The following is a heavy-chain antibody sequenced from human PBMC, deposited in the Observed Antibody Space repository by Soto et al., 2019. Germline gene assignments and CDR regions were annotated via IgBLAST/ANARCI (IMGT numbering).Heavy chain of an antibody. CDR2: INVGNGNT. Sequence: ASVKVSCKASGYTLTTYAMHWVRQAPGQRLEWMGWINVGNGNTKYSQKLQGRVTITRDTSASTVYMELSSLTSEDTALYYCARGQGNSGYDPLDFWGLGALVTGSS. CDR3: ARGQGNSGYDPLDF. D-gene: IGHD5-12*01. CDR1: GYTLTTYA. J-gene: IGHJ4*02. V-gene: IGHV1-3*01.